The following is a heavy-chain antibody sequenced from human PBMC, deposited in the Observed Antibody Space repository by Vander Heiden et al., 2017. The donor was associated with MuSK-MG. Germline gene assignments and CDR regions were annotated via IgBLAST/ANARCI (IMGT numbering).Heavy chain of an antibody. CDR3: ARAYLSLELGCGELSGWFDP. D-gene: IGHD3-10*01. CDR1: GGTFSSYA. J-gene: IGHJ5*02. V-gene: IGHV1-69*01. CDR2: IIPIFGTA. Sequence: QVQLVQSGAEVKKPGSSVKVSCKASGGTFSSYAISWVRQAPGQGLEWMGGIIPIFGTANYAQKFQGRVTITADESTSTAYMELSSLRSEETAVYYCARAYLSLELGCGELSGWFDPWGQGTLVTVSS.